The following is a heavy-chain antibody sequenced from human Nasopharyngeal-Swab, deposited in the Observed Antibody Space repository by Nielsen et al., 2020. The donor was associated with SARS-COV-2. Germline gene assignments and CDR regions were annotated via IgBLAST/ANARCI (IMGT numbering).Heavy chain of an antibody. Sequence: GGSLRLSCAASGFTFSSDGMHWVRQAPGKGLEWVAVIWYDGSNKYYADSAKGRFTISRDNSKNTLYLQMNSLRAEDTAVYYCARDRIAAAGDAFDIWGQGTMVTVSS. J-gene: IGHJ3*02. CDR1: GFTFSSDG. CDR3: ARDRIAAAGDAFDI. CDR2: IWYDGSNK. V-gene: IGHV3-33*01. D-gene: IGHD6-13*01.